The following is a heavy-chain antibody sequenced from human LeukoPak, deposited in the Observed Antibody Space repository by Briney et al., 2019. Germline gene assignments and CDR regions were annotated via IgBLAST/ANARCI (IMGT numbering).Heavy chain of an antibody. J-gene: IGHJ6*02. CDR3: ARSHPYCSSTSCYLFWSYYYCGMDV. CDR2: MNPNSGNT. CDR1: GYTFTSYD. V-gene: IGHV1-8*01. D-gene: IGHD2-2*01. Sequence: ASVKVSCKASGYTFTSYDINWVRQATGQGLEWMGWMNPNSGNTGYAQKFQGRVTMTRNTSISTAYMELSSLRSEDTAVYYCARSHPYCSSTSCYLFWSYYYCGMDVWGQGTTVTVSS.